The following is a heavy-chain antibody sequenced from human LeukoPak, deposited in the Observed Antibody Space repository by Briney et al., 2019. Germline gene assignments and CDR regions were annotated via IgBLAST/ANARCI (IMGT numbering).Heavy chain of an antibody. V-gene: IGHV1-18*01. CDR1: GYTFTNFG. Sequence: ASVKVSCKASGYTFTNFGISWVRQAPGQGLEWLGWITTYNGNTNYAQKVQDRVTMTTDTSTSTAYMELRSLTSDDTAVYYCARRDCSSSSCHYYYYYMDVWGQGTTVTVSS. D-gene: IGHD2-2*01. J-gene: IGHJ6*02. CDR2: ITTYNGNT. CDR3: ARRDCSSSSCHYYYYYMDV.